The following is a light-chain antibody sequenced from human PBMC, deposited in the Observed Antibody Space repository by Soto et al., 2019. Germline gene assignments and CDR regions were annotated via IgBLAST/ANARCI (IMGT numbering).Light chain of an antibody. Sequence: QSALTQPASVSGSPGQSITISCTGTSSDIGAYDYVSWYQQHPGKAPKLMIYEVFRRPSGISDRFSGSKSGNTASLTISGLQAEDEADYYCGSYTTTSTFVFGGGTKLTVL. V-gene: IGLV2-14*03. CDR2: EVF. CDR3: GSYTTTSTFV. J-gene: IGLJ2*01. CDR1: SSDIGAYDY.